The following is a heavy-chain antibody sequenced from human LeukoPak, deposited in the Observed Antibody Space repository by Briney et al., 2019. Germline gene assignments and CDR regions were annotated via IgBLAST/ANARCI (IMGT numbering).Heavy chain of an antibody. V-gene: IGHV4-59*08. D-gene: IGHD5-24*01. J-gene: IGHJ4*02. CDR2: IYYSGST. Sequence: PSETLSLTCTVSGGSISSYYWSWIRQPPGKGLEWIGYIYYSGSTNYNPSLKSRVTISVDTSKNQFSLKLSSVTAADTAVYYCARHLRDGYNFGPYYFDYWGQGTLVTVSS. CDR3: ARHLRDGYNFGPYYFDY. CDR1: GGSISSYY.